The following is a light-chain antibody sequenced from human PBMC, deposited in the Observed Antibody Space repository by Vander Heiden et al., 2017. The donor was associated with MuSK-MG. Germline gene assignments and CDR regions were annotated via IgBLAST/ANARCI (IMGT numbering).Light chain of an antibody. Sequence: DIQMTQSPSFLSASVGDRVTITCQASHDIKNYLNWYPQKAGKAPRLLIYGASTLETGVPARFSGSGSGTDFSLTISSLQADDFATYYCQQYDDLYTFGQGTRLDVK. J-gene: IGKJ5*01. V-gene: IGKV1-33*01. CDR1: HDIKNY. CDR2: GAS. CDR3: QQYDDLYT.